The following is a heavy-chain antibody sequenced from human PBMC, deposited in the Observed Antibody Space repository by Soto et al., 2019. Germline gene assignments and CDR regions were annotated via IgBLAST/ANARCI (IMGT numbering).Heavy chain of an antibody. D-gene: IGHD3-3*01. J-gene: IGHJ5*02. CDR1: GFTFSSYS. V-gene: IGHV3-21*01. CDR2: ISSSSSYI. Sequence: GGSLRLSCAASGFTFSSYSMNWVRQAPGKGLEWVSSISSSSSYIYYADSVKGRFTISRDNAKNSLYLQMNSLRAEDTAVYYCARDPSGEYYDFWSGFLGNWFDPWGQGTLVTVSS. CDR3: ARDPSGEYYDFWSGFLGNWFDP.